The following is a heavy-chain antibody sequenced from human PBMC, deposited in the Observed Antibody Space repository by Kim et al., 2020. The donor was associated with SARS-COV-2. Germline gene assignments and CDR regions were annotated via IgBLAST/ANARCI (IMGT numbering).Heavy chain of an antibody. V-gene: IGHV3-64D*06. CDR2: ISSNGGST. D-gene: IGHD2-21*02. CDR1: GFTFSSYA. J-gene: IGHJ6*02. CDR3: VRGLAYCGGDCYSNYYYYRRYV. Sequence: GGSLRLSCSASGFTFSSYAMHWVRQAPGKGLEYVSAISSNGGSTYYADSVKGRFTIYRDNSKNTLYLQMSSLRAEDTAVYYCVRGLAYCGGDCYSNYYYYRRYVRGQGTTVTVSS.